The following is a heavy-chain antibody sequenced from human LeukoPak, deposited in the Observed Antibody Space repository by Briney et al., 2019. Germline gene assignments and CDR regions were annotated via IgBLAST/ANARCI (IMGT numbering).Heavy chain of an antibody. CDR2: IKQDGSEK. CDR1: GFTFSSSW. J-gene: IGHJ4*02. V-gene: IGHV3-7*01. CDR3: ARDQDDGSGSYYIGDFDY. D-gene: IGHD3-10*01. Sequence: GGSLRLSCAASGFTFSSSWMTWVRRAPGKGLEWVANIKQDGSEKYYVDSVKGRFTISRDNAKNSLYLQMNSLRAEDTAVYYCARDQDDGSGSYYIGDFDYWGQGTLVTVSS.